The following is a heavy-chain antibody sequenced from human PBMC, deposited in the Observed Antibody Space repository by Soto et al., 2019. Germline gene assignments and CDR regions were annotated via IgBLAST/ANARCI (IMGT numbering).Heavy chain of an antibody. D-gene: IGHD3-16*01. CDR2: INSDGSTT. CDR3: ARGIYDWPYGNY. CDR1: GFTFSNYW. Sequence: GGSLRLSCAASGFTFSNYWMHWVRQAPGKGLVWVSRINSDGSTTSYADSVKGRFTISRDNAKDTLYLQINSLRAEDTAVYYCARGIYDWPYGNYWGQGTLVTVSS. V-gene: IGHV3-74*01. J-gene: IGHJ4*02.